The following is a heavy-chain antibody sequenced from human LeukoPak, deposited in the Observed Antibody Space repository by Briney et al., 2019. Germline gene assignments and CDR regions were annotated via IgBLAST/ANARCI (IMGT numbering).Heavy chain of an antibody. CDR1: GFTFSTYS. V-gene: IGHV3-48*01. D-gene: IGHD6-6*01. J-gene: IGHJ4*02. CDR3: ARAYSSSSGVAGY. Sequence: GGSLRLSCAASGFTFSTYSMNWVRQAPGKGLEWVSYITGSSRTIYYADSVKGRFTISRDNAKNSLYLQMNSLRAEDTAVYYCARAYSSSSGVAGYWGQGTLVTVSS. CDR2: ITGSSRTI.